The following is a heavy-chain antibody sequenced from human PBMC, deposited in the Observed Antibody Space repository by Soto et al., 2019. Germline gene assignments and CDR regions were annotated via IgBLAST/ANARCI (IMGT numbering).Heavy chain of an antibody. CDR1: GYTFTIYA. CDR2: ISAYNGNT. Sequence: ASVTVSCKTSGYTFTIYAMHWVRQAPGQGLEWMGWISAYNGNTNYSQKLQGRVTITTDTSTSTAYMELRSLRSDDTAVYYCARADSSGWSWFDPWGQGTLVTVSS. J-gene: IGHJ5*02. CDR3: ARADSSGWSWFDP. D-gene: IGHD6-19*01. V-gene: IGHV1-18*01.